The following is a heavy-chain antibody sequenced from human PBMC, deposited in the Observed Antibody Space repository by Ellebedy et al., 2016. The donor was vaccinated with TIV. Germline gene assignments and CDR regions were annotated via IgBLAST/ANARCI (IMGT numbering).Heavy chain of an antibody. V-gene: IGHV4-59*08. CDR1: GASIKNDY. CDR2: IYYSGTT. J-gene: IGHJ5*02. CDR3: ARSMGSRSGSYGT. D-gene: IGHD1-26*01. Sequence: SETLFLTCSVSGASIKNDYWSWIRQSPGKGLEWIGYIYYSGTTNYSPSLRSRVTISVDTSKNQVSLKLSSVTAADTAVYYCARSMGSRSGSYGTWGQGTLVTVSS.